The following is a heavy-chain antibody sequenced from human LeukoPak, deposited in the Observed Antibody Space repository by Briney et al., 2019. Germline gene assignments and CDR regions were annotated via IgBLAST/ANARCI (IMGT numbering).Heavy chain of an antibody. CDR2: IVGSGVTT. Sequence: HPGGSLRLSCVASGFTFSNYGMNWVRQAPGKGLEWVSGIVGSGVTTYYADSVKGRFTISRDNSKSTLYLQLNSLRAEDTAIYYCARDERSIQFNYWGQGTLVTVSS. J-gene: IGHJ4*02. CDR3: ARDERSIQFNY. V-gene: IGHV3-23*01. CDR1: GFTFSNYG. D-gene: IGHD2-21*01.